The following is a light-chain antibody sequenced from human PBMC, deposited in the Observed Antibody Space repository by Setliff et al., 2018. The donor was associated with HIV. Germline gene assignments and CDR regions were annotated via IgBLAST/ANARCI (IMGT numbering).Light chain of an antibody. V-gene: IGLV2-14*03. J-gene: IGLJ1*01. CDR1: SSDVGSYNF. Sequence: QSALTQPASVSGSPGQSITLSCTGTSSDVGSYNFVSWYQQHPGRAPKLMIYDVTKRPSGVSDRFSGSKSGNTASLTISGLQTEDEADYYCSSYTSSSTYVFGLGTKVTVL. CDR3: SSYTSSSTYV. CDR2: DVT.